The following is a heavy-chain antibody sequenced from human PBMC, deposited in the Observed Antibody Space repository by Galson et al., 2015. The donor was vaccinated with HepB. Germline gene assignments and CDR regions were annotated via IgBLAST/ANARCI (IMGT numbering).Heavy chain of an antibody. V-gene: IGHV3-30*18. J-gene: IGHJ4*02. D-gene: IGHD6-19*01. CDR2: MAKRGNSI. Sequence: ALRLSCAASGFLFSDFSLHWVRQAPGKGLEWGAVMAKRGNSINDADSMKGRFTISRDNSKNTVYLQMHDLRHEDTALYFCVKEHRSGWPNLDSWGPGTLVIVAS. CDR3: VKEHRSGWPNLDS. CDR1: GFLFSDFS.